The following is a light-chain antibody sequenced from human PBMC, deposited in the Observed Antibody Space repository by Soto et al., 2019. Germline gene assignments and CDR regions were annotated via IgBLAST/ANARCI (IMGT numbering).Light chain of an antibody. CDR2: GAS. CDR3: QHYGSSPET. V-gene: IGKV3-20*01. CDR1: QSVSSN. J-gene: IGKJ1*01. Sequence: ENVLTQSPGTLSLSPGERATLSCRAGQSVSSNLAWYQQKPGQAPRLLIYGASTRATGIPARFSGSGSGTDFTLTISRLEPEDFAVYYCQHYGSSPETFGQGTKVDIK.